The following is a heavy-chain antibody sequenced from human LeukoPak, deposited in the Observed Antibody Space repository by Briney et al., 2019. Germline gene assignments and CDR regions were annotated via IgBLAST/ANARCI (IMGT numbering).Heavy chain of an antibody. CDR3: ARDVGAPTPGRNDNWFDP. V-gene: IGHV4-4*07. J-gene: IGHJ5*02. Sequence: PSETLSLTCTVSGGSISSYYWSWIRQPAGKGLEWVGRIYTSGSTNYNPSLKSRVTVSVDTSKNQFSLKLSSVTAADMAVYYCARDVGAPTPGRNDNWFDPWGQGTLVTVSS. D-gene: IGHD1-26*01. CDR2: IYTSGST. CDR1: GGSISSYY.